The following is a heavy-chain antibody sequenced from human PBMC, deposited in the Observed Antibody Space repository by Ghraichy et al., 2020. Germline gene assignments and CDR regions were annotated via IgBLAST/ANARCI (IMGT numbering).Heavy chain of an antibody. Sequence: SQTLSLTCGVYGGSFNGYSWMWIRQPPGKGLEWIGEVYYSGTTFYNPSLESRVTISVDTSKNQFSLNLASVTAADTALYFCARGGRRVETQSESRPPHGRSDYWGQGTLVTVSA. D-gene: IGHD1-26*01. CDR3: ARGGRRVETQSESRPPHGRSDY. J-gene: IGHJ4*02. V-gene: IGHV4-34*01. CDR1: GGSFNGYS. CDR2: VYYSGTT.